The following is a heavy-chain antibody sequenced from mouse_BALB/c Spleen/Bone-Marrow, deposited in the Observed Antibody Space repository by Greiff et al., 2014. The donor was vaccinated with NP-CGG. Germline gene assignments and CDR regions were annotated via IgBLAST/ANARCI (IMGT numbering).Heavy chain of an antibody. CDR1: GFNIKDTY. D-gene: IGHD1-1*01. Sequence: SVKLSCTASGFNIKDTYMRWVKQRPEQGLEWIGRIDPANGNTKYDPKFQDKATTTADPSSNTAYLQLSSLTSEDTAVYYCANYYYGYYFDYWGQGTTLTVSS. V-gene: IGHV14-3*02. J-gene: IGHJ2*01. CDR3: ANYYYGYYFDY. CDR2: IDPANGNT.